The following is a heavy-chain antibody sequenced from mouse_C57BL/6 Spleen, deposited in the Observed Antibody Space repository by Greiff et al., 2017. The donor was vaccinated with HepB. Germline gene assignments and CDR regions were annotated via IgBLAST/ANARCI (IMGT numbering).Heavy chain of an antibody. CDR1: GYAFSSSW. CDR3: AGYGNYFDY. D-gene: IGHD2-1*01. Sequence: VQVVESGPELVKPGASVKISCKASGYAFSSSWMNWVKQRPGKGLEWIGRIYPGDGDTNYNGKFKGKATLTADKSSSTAYMQLSSLTSEDSAVYFCAGYGNYFDYWGQGTTLTVSS. V-gene: IGHV1-82*01. J-gene: IGHJ2*01. CDR2: IYPGDGDT.